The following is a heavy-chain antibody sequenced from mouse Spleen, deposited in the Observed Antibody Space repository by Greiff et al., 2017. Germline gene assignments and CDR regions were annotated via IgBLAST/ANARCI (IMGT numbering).Heavy chain of an antibody. J-gene: IGHJ3*01. D-gene: IGHD2-13*01. V-gene: IGHV7-3*01. CDR3: ARYDGDSFAY. CDR2: IRNKANGYTT. Sequence: EVQRVESGGGLVQPGGSLSLSCAASGFTFTDYYMSWVRQPPGKALEWLGFIRNKANGYTTEYSASVKGRFTISRDNSQSILYLQMNALRAEDSATYYCARYDGDSFAYWGQGTLVTVSA. CDR1: GFTFTDYY.